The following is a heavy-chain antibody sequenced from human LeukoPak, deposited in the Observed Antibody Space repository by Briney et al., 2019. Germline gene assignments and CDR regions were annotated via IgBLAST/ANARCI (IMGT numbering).Heavy chain of an antibody. Sequence: GESLKISCKGSGYSFTSYWIGWVRQMPGKGLEWMGIIYPGDSDTRYSPSFQGQVTISADKSISTAYLQWSSLKASDTAMYYCARQSRDFWSGYPTYYYYMDVWGKGTTVTVSS. D-gene: IGHD3-3*01. V-gene: IGHV5-51*01. J-gene: IGHJ6*03. CDR2: IYPGDSDT. CDR3: ARQSRDFWSGYPTYYYYMDV. CDR1: GYSFTSYW.